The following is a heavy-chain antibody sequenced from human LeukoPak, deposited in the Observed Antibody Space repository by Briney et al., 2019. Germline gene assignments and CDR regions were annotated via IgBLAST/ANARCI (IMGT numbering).Heavy chain of an antibody. CDR3: ASHWGSSSWACEY. CDR1: GFTFSDYY. CDR2: ISSSGSSK. Sequence: PGGSLRLSCAASGFTFSDYYMSWIRQAPGKGLEWVSYISSSGSSKYYADSVRGRFTISRDNAKNSLYLQMNSLRVEDTAVYYCASHWGSSSWACEYWGQGTLVTVSS. D-gene: IGHD6-13*01. V-gene: IGHV3-11*04. J-gene: IGHJ4*02.